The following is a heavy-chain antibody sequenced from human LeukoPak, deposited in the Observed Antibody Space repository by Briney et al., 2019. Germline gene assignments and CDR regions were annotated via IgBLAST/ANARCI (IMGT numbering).Heavy chain of an antibody. J-gene: IGHJ6*03. CDR1: GFTFSSYS. CDR3: ARVVATMPLVYYYMDV. CDR2: ISSSSSYI. V-gene: IGHV3-21*01. Sequence: PGGSLRLSCAASGFTFSSYSMNWVRQAPGEGLEWVSSISSSSSYIYYADSVKGRFTISRDNAKNSLYLQMNSLRAEDTAVYYCARVVATMPLVYYYMDVWAKGPRSPSP. D-gene: IGHD5-12*01.